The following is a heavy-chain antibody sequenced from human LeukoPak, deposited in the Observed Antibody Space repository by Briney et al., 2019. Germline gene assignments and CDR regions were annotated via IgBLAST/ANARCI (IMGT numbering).Heavy chain of an antibody. V-gene: IGHV4-31*03. CDR2: IYYSGST. CDR3: ARNLRGYSGLFDY. CDR1: GGSISSGGYY. D-gene: IGHD5-12*01. J-gene: IGHJ4*02. Sequence: SETLSLTCTVSGGSISSGGYYWSWIRQHPGKGLEWIGYIYYSGSTYYNPSLKSRVTISVDTSKNQFSLKLSSVTAADTAVYYCARNLRGYSGLFDYWGQGTLVTVSS.